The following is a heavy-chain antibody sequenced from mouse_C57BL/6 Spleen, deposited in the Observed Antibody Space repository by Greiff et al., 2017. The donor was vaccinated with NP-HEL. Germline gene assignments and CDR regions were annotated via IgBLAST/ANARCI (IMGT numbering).Heavy chain of an antibody. CDR2: INSDGSST. J-gene: IGHJ2*01. D-gene: IGHD4-1*02. CDR3: ARDSQLGTGFYFDY. CDR1: GFTFTDYY. Sequence: EVMLVESEAGLVQPGSSMKLSCTASGFTFTDYYMPWVRQVPEKGLEWVANINSDGSSTNYLDSLKSSSIISRDTSTNILYLQMSSLTYEDTDAYYGARDSQLGTGFYFDYWGQGTTLTVSS. V-gene: IGHV5-16*01.